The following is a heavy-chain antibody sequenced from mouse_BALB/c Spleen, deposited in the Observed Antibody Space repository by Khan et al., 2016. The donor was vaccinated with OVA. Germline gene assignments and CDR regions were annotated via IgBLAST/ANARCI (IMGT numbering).Heavy chain of an antibody. V-gene: IGHV3-8*02. J-gene: IGHJ3*01. CDR1: GDSITSGY. CDR2: IIYTGYT. D-gene: IGHD2-12*01. Sequence: LEGSGPSLVKPSQTLSLTCSVTGDSITSGYWNWIRKFPGNKLEYMGYIIYTGYTYYNPSLKSRISITRHTSKNQYYLQLNSVTDEDTATYYCARSTYRYAFVYWGQGTLVTVSA. CDR3: ARSTYRYAFVY.